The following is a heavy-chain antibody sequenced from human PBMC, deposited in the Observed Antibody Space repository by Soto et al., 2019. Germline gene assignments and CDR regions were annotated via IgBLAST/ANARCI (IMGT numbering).Heavy chain of an antibody. J-gene: IGHJ6*02. CDR1: GFTFSSFA. V-gene: IGHV3-23*01. Sequence: GGSLRLSCVASGFTFSSFAMSWVRQAPGKGLEWVSAISGSDNSTYYADSVKGRFTISRDNSKNTLYLQMSSLRADDTAVYYCAPMGVWGQGTTVTVSS. CDR2: ISGSDNST. CDR3: APMGV.